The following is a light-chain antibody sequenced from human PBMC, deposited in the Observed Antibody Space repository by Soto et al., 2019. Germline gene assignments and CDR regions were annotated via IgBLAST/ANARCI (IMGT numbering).Light chain of an antibody. CDR1: TSDVGAYNY. CDR2: EVS. V-gene: IGLV2-8*01. J-gene: IGLJ1*01. Sequence: SALTQPPSASGSPGQAATISCTGTTSDVGAYNYVSWYQQHPGKAPKLVIYEVSRRPSGVPDRFSGSKSGNTASLTVSGLQAEDEADYYCSSYAGDNKGVFGTG. CDR3: SSYAGDNKGV.